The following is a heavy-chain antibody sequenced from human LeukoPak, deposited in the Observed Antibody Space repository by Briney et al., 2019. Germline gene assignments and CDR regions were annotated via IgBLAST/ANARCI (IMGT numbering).Heavy chain of an antibody. J-gene: IGHJ6*02. V-gene: IGHV2-5*01. CDR3: AHTSYDFWSGYYSATYYYYYGMDV. D-gene: IGHD3-3*01. CDR2: IYWNDDK. CDR1: GFSLSTSGVG. Sequence: SGLTLVNPTQTLTLTCTFSGFSLSTSGVGVGWIRQPPGKALEWLALIYWNDDKRYSPSLKSRLTITKDTSKNQVVLTMTNMDPVDTATYYCAHTSYDFWSGYYSATYYYYYGMDVWGQGTTVTVSS.